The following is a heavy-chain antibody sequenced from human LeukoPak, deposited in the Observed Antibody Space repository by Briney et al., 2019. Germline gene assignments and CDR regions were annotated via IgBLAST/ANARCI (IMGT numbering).Heavy chain of an antibody. Sequence: PGGSLRLSCAASGFIFSNYALHWVRQAPGKGLEWVAVISYDGSNKYYADSVKGRFTISRDNSKNTLYLQMNSLRAEDTAVYYCARDRHYFDYWGQGTLVTVSS. CDR1: GFIFSNYA. V-gene: IGHV3-30-3*01. CDR2: ISYDGSNK. J-gene: IGHJ4*02. CDR3: ARDRHYFDY.